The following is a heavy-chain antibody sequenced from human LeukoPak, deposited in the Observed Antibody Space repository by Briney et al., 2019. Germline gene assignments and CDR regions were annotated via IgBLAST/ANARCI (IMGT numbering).Heavy chain of an antibody. CDR3: ARTIAAVGYYYMDV. V-gene: IGHV1-18*01. D-gene: IGHD6-6*01. CDR2: ISAYNGNT. CDR1: GYTFTSYG. J-gene: IGHJ6*03. Sequence: ASVKVSCKASGYTFTSYGISWVRQAPGQGLEWMGWISAYNGNTNYAQKLQGRVTMTTDTSTSTAYMELSRLRSDDTAVYYCARTIAAVGYYYMDVWGKGTTVTVSS.